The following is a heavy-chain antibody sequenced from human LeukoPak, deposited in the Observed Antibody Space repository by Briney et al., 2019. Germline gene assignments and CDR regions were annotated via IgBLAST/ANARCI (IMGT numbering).Heavy chain of an antibody. Sequence: PGGSLRLSCSASGFTFSGYAMHWVRQAPGKGLEYVSAISSSGGSTHYADSVKGRFTISRDNSKNTLHLQMSSLRTEDTAVYYCVKDHEYSSGWYVRGFDYWGQGTLVTVSS. CDR1: GFTFSGYA. CDR3: VKDHEYSSGWYVRGFDY. D-gene: IGHD6-19*01. V-gene: IGHV3-64D*06. CDR2: ISSSGGST. J-gene: IGHJ4*02.